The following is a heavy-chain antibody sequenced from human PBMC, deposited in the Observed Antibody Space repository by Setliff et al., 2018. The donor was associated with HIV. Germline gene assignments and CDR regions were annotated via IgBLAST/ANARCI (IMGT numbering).Heavy chain of an antibody. J-gene: IGHJ6*02. Sequence: LSLTCSVSGGSICSSSYHWGWIRQLPGKGLEWIGSIYYSGSTYYNPSLKSRVTISVETSKNQFSLKLSSVTAADTAVYYCARDWTWDYGGYYYYGMDVWGQGTTVTVSS. CDR3: ARDWTWDYGGYYYYGMDV. CDR1: GGSICSSSYH. D-gene: IGHD4-17*01. V-gene: IGHV4-39*07. CDR2: IYYSGST.